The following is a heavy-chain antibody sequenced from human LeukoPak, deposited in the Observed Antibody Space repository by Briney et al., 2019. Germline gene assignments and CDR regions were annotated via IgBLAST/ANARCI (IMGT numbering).Heavy chain of an antibody. CDR2: IYYSGNT. Sequence: PSETLSLTCNVSGGSISSSGYYWGWIRQPPGKGLEWIGSIYYSGNTYYNPSLKSRVTISVDTSKNQFSLRLRSVTAAETAVYYFATLLYADYGGGFWGQGTLVTVSS. D-gene: IGHD4-17*01. CDR1: GGSISSSGYY. V-gene: IGHV4-39*01. J-gene: IGHJ4*02. CDR3: ATLLYADYGGGF.